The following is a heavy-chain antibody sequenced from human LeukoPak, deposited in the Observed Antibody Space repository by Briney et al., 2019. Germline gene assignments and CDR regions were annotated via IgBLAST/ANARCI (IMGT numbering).Heavy chain of an antibody. D-gene: IGHD3-10*01. V-gene: IGHV3-30*02. CDR3: AKGVYGSESYSLDY. J-gene: IGHJ4*02. Sequence: GGSLRLSCAASGFTFSSYGMHWVRQAPGKGLEWVAFIRYDGSNKYYADSVKGRFTISRDNSKNTLYLQMNSLRAEDTAVYYCAKGVYGSESYSLDYWGQGTLVTVSS. CDR1: GFTFSSYG. CDR2: IRYDGSNK.